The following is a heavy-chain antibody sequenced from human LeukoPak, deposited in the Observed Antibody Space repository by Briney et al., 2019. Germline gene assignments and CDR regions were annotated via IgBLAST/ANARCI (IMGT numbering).Heavy chain of an antibody. CDR2: IKYDGSEE. Sequence: PGGSLRLSCAASGFIFSNYWMSWVRQTPEKGLVWVANIKYDGSEEYYVDSVRGRFTISRDNAKNSLYLQMNSLRAEDTAVYYCAKDRGGDFDYWGQGTLVTVSS. CDR3: AKDRGGDFDY. D-gene: IGHD2-21*01. J-gene: IGHJ4*02. CDR1: GFIFSNYW. V-gene: IGHV3-7*01.